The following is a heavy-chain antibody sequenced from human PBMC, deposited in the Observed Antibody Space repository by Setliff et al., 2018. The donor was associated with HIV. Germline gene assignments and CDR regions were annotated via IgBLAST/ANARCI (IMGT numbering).Heavy chain of an antibody. CDR1: GGSISNYY. CDR3: ARDQAFGERFFDY. Sequence: SETLSLTCTVSGGSISNYYWSWIRQPPGRGLEWIGYVYHIGTTNYNASFNSRLTISIDTSRSQFSLRLSSVTAADTATYYCARDQAFGERFFDYWGQGIPVTVSS. CDR2: VYHIGTT. J-gene: IGHJ4*02. D-gene: IGHD3-10*01. V-gene: IGHV4-59*01.